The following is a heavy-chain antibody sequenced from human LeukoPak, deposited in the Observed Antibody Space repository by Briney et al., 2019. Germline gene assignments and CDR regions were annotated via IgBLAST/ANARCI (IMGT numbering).Heavy chain of an antibody. J-gene: IGHJ3*02. CDR3: ARDQYDILTGLNAFDI. D-gene: IGHD3-9*01. V-gene: IGHV1-18*01. Sequence: ASVKVSCKASGYTFTSYGISWVRQAPGQGLEWMGWISVYNGNTNYAQKLQGRVTMTTDTSTSTAYMELRSLRSDDTAVYYCARDQYDILTGLNAFDIWGQGTMVTVSS. CDR2: ISVYNGNT. CDR1: GYTFTSYG.